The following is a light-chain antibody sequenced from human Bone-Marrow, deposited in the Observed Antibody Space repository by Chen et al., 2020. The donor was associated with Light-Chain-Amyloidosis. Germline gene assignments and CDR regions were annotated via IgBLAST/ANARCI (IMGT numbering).Light chain of an antibody. CDR3: QQYADVPYT. Sequence: DIQMTQSPSSLSASVGDRVTITCQASQDITNYLNWYQQKPGEVPKLLIYDASTLETGVPSRFIGGRSGTHFTFTITSLQREDIATYYCQQYADVPYTFGQGTNLEIK. J-gene: IGKJ2*01. CDR1: QDITNY. CDR2: DAS. V-gene: IGKV1-33*01.